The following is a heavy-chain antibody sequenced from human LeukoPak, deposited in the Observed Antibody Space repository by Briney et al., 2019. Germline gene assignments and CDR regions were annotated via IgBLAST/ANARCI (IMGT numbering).Heavy chain of an antibody. CDR3: ADSDGYYYDV. Sequence: GGSLRLSCVASGFTSGFTFSYYAMHWVRQAPGKGLEWEAFISNDGGNRYFANSVKGRFTISRDNSKNTVYLQMNSLGAEDTAVYYCADSDGYYYDVWGQGTLVTVS. J-gene: IGHJ4*02. CDR1: GFTFSYYA. V-gene: IGHV3-30-3*01. CDR2: ISNDGGNR. D-gene: IGHD2-15*01.